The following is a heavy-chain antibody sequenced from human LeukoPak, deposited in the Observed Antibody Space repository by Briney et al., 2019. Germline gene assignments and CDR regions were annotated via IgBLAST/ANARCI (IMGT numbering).Heavy chain of an antibody. CDR2: INPNSGGT. J-gene: IGHJ4*02. D-gene: IGHD3-16*01. V-gene: IGHV1-2*02. CDR3: ARAGRRFRNLNDY. CDR1: GYTFTGYY. Sequence: GASVKVSCKASGYTFTGYYMHWVRQAPGQGLEWMGWINPNSGGTNYAQKFQGRVTMTRDTSISTAYMELSSLRSEDTAVYYCARAGRRFRNLNDYWGQGTLVTVSS.